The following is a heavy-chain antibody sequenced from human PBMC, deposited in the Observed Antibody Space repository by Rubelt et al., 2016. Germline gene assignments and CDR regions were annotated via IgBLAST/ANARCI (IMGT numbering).Heavy chain of an antibody. J-gene: IGHJ4*02. CDR3: ASSGYSYEGY. V-gene: IGHV3-74*01. Sequence: VRQAPGKGLVWVSRINSDGSSTSYADSVKGRFTISRDNAKNTLYLQMNSLRAEDTAVYYCASSGYSYEGYWGQGTLVTVSS. CDR2: INSDGSST. D-gene: IGHD5-18*01.